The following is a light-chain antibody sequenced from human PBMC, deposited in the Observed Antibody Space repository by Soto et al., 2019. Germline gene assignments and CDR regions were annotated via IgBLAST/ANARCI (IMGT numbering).Light chain of an antibody. Sequence: EIVLTQSPATLYLSPGDRATLSCRASQSVDWYVAWYQQKPGQAPRLLIYDASNRATGIPARFSGSGSGTDFTLTISSLEPEDFVVYYCQQRSNWLTFGGGTKVEIK. V-gene: IGKV3-11*01. CDR3: QQRSNWLT. J-gene: IGKJ4*01. CDR1: QSVDWY. CDR2: DAS.